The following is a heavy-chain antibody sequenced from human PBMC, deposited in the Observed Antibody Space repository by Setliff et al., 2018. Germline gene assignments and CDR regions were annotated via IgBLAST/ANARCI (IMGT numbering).Heavy chain of an antibody. CDR2: ISAYNGNT. Sequence: ASVKVSCKASGYTFTSYGISWVRQAPGQGLEWMGWISAYNGNTNYAQKLQGRVTMTTDTSTSTAYMELRSLRSDDTAVYYCARDHSYGYSLYYYYYYGMDVWGQGTTVTSP. CDR1: GYTFTSYG. CDR3: ARDHSYGYSLYYYYYYGMDV. V-gene: IGHV1-18*01. D-gene: IGHD5-18*01. J-gene: IGHJ6*02.